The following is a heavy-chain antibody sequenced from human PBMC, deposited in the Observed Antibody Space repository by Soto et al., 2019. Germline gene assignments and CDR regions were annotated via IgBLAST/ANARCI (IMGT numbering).Heavy chain of an antibody. V-gene: IGHV1-69*01. CDR2: IIPIFATA. CDR1: GGSFSTYA. CDR3: ARAGDHGDYLLEY. Sequence: QVQLVQSGAEVKKLGSSVKVSCRTSGGSFSTYAMSWVRQAPGQGLEWMGGIIPIFATANYAQKFQGRVTITADESTSTANMELSSLRFDDTAVYYCARAGDHGDYLLEYWGQGTLVTVSS. D-gene: IGHD4-17*01. J-gene: IGHJ4*02.